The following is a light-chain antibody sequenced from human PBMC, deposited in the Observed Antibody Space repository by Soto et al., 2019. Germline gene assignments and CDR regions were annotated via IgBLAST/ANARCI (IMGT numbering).Light chain of an antibody. V-gene: IGKV1-5*01. CDR1: QTISSW. Sequence: DIQMTQSPSTLSGSVGDRVTITCRASQTISSWLAWYQQKPGKAPKLLIYDASSLESGVPSRFSGSGSGTEFTLTISSLQPDDFATYYCQQYNSYLFGQGTKVDI. J-gene: IGKJ1*01. CDR3: QQYNSYL. CDR2: DAS.